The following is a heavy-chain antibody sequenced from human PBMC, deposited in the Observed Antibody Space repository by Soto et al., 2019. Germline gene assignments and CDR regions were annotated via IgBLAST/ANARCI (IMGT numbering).Heavy chain of an antibody. V-gene: IGHV3-23*01. CDR1: GFTFSSYA. D-gene: IGHD3-3*01. CDR2: ISGSGGST. Sequence: PGGSLRLSCAASGFTFSSYAMSWVRQAPGKGLEWVSAISGSGGSTYYADSVKGRFTISRDNSKNTLYLQMNSLRAEDTAVYYCAKSGGTYYDFWSGWGYYYYGMDVWGQGTTVTVSS. CDR3: AKSGGTYYDFWSGWGYYYYGMDV. J-gene: IGHJ6*02.